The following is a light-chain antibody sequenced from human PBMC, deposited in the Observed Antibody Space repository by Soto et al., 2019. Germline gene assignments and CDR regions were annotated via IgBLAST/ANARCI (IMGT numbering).Light chain of an antibody. CDR1: SSDVGGYNY. Sequence: QSALTQPASVSGSPGQSITISCTGTSSDVGGYNYVSWYQQHPGKAPKLMIYEVSNRPSGVSNRFSGSKSGNTASLTISGLQXXXXXXYYCSSYTSSSTPWVFGGGTK. CDR2: EVS. CDR3: SSYTSSSTPWV. J-gene: IGLJ3*02. V-gene: IGLV2-14*01.